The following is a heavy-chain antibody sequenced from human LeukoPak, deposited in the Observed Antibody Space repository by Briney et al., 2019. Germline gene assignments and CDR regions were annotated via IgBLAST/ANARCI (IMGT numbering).Heavy chain of an antibody. Sequence: PGGSLRLSCAASALSLGSNYMSWVRQAQGKGLEWVSLIYSGGSKYYPDSVKGRFTISRENSKNTLYLQMNSLRAEDTAVYYCARGLSGYHNTGGQGTLVTVSS. CDR3: ARGLSGYHNT. D-gene: IGHD5-12*01. J-gene: IGHJ4*02. CDR2: IYSGGSK. CDR1: ALSLGSNY. V-gene: IGHV3-66*01.